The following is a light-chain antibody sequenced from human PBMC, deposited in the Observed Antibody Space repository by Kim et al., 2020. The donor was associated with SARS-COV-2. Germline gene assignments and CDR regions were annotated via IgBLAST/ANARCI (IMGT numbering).Light chain of an antibody. CDR1: SLRSYY. CDR2: GKN. J-gene: IGLJ2*01. Sequence: VALGQTVRIKSQGDSLRSYYATWYQQKPGQAPILVIYGKNNRPSGIPDRFSGSSSGNTASLTITGTQAGDEADYYCNSRDSNDNVVFGGGTKLTVL. CDR3: NSRDSNDNVV. V-gene: IGLV3-19*01.